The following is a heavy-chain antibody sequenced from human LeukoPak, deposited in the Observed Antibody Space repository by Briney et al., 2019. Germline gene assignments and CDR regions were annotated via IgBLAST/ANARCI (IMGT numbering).Heavy chain of an antibody. V-gene: IGHV4-39*01. Sequence: SETLSRTCTVSVGFNSSSRYYWAWIRQPPGKGLEWVGTIYYTGSTYYNPSLKSRVTISVDTSKNQCSLKLSSVTAADTAVYYCARRRGWYPVDYWGQGTLVTVSS. CDR3: ARRRGWYPVDY. CDR2: IYYTGST. CDR1: VGFNSSSRYY. J-gene: IGHJ4*02. D-gene: IGHD6-19*01.